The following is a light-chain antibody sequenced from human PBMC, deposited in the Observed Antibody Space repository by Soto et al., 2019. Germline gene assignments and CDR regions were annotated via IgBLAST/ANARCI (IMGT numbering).Light chain of an antibody. V-gene: IGLV2-14*03. J-gene: IGLJ2*01. CDR2: SVS. CDR1: SSDVGGNNY. Sequence: QSVLTQPASVSGSPGQSIAISCTGTSSDVGGNNYVSWYQHHPGKAPKLMIYSVSYRPSGVSDRFSGSKSANTASLTISGLHAEDEADYYCSSFTTSSTVIFGGGTKLTVL. CDR3: SSFTTSSTVI.